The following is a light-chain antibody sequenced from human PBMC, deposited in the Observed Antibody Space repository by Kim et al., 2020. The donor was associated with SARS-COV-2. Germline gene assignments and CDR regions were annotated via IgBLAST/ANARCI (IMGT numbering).Light chain of an antibody. Sequence: VSPGQTASITCSGDKLGDKYACWYQRKPGQSPGLGIYQDSKRPSGIPERFSGSNSGNTATLTISGTQAMDEADYYCQAWDSSTYWVFGGGTQRTVL. J-gene: IGLJ3*02. CDR1: KLGDKY. V-gene: IGLV3-1*01. CDR3: QAWDSSTYWV. CDR2: QDS.